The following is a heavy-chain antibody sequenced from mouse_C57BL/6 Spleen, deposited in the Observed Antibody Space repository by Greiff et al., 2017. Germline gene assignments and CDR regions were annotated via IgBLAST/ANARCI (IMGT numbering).Heavy chain of an antibody. CDR2: ISDGGSYT. Sequence: DVMLVESGGGLVKPGGSLKLSCAASGFTFSSYAMSWVRQTPEKRLEWVATISDGGSYTYYPDNVKGRFTISRDNAKNNLYLQMSHLKSEDTAMYYCAREGGNYVGYWGQGTTLTVSS. J-gene: IGHJ2*01. CDR1: GFTFSSYA. V-gene: IGHV5-4*01. CDR3: AREGGNYVGY. D-gene: IGHD2-1*01.